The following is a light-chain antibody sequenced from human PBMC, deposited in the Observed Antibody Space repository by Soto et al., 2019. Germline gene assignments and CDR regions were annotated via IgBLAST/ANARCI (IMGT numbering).Light chain of an antibody. CDR3: CSYAGSSTFEGVV. CDR2: EGS. J-gene: IGLJ2*01. Sequence: SALTQPASVSGSPGQSITISCTGTSSDVGSYNLVSWYQQHPGKAPKLMIYEGSKRPSGVSNRFSGSKSGNTASLTISGLQAEDDADYYCCSYAGSSTFEGVVFGGGTKVTVL. CDR1: SSDVGSYNL. V-gene: IGLV2-23*03.